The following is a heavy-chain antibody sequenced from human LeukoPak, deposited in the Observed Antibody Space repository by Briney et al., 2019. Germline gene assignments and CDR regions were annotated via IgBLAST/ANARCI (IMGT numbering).Heavy chain of an antibody. Sequence: PAGRSLRLSCAASGFIFSSYGFHWVRQAPGKGLEWVALIWSDGSKKYYTDSVKGRFTISRDDSKNTLFLQMNSLRAEDMAVYYCARDIGTWPNSLFDYWGQGNLVTVSS. CDR1: GFIFSSYG. CDR2: IWSDGSKK. CDR3: ARDIGTWPNSLFDY. D-gene: IGHD4-23*01. J-gene: IGHJ4*02. V-gene: IGHV3-33*01.